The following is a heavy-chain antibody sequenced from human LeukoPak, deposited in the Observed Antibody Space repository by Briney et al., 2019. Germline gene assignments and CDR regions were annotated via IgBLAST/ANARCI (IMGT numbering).Heavy chain of an antibody. Sequence: ASVNVSCKASGYTFTSYGISWVRQAPGQGLEWMGWISAYNGNTNYAQKLQGRVTMTTDTSTSTAYMELRSLRSDDTAVYYCARGYYYGSGSYYDFDYWGQGTLVTVSS. D-gene: IGHD3-10*01. V-gene: IGHV1-18*01. CDR1: GYTFTSYG. CDR2: ISAYNGNT. J-gene: IGHJ4*02. CDR3: ARGYYYGSGSYYDFDY.